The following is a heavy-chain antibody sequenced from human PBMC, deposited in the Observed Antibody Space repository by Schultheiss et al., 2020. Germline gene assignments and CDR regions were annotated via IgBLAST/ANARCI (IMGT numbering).Heavy chain of an antibody. D-gene: IGHD2-15*01. Sequence: SCAASGFTFSSYAMSWVRQAPGKGLEWVSAISGSGGSTYYADSVKGRFTISRDNSKNTLYLQMNSLRAEDTAVYYCAKSPARGCSGGSCYPFDYWGQGTLVTVSS. CDR3: AKSPARGCSGGSCYPFDY. CDR1: GFTFSSYA. V-gene: IGHV3-23*01. J-gene: IGHJ4*02. CDR2: ISGSGGST.